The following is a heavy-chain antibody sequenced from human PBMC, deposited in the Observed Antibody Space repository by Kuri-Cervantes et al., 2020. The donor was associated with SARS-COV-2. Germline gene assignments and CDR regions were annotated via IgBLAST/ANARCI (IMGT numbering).Heavy chain of an antibody. CDR1: GGSISSSSHY. J-gene: IGHJ4*02. D-gene: IGHD5-24*01. CDR3: ARDRAPRD. V-gene: IGHV4-39*07. CDR2: IYYSGST. Sequence: GSLRLSCTVSGGSISSSSHYWGWIRQPPGKGLEWIGSIYYSGSTYYNPSLKSRVTISVDTSKNQFSLKLSSVTAADTAVYYCARDRAPRDWGQGTLVTVAS.